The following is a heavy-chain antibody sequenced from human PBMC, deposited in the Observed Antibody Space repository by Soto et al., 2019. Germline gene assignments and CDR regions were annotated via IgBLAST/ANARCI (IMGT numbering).Heavy chain of an antibody. J-gene: IGHJ4*02. D-gene: IGHD5-18*01. CDR3: GRDGALGDTAVVDS. CDR1: GFTFSTYG. Sequence: QVQLVESGGGVVQPGKSLRLSCAASGFTFSTYGMHWVRQAPGKGLEWVAVIWYDGSNKYHGASLKGRFTISRDNSKNTLYLQINNRRAEDTAVYYCGRDGALGDTAVVDSWGQGTLVTVSS. V-gene: IGHV3-33*01. CDR2: IWYDGSNK.